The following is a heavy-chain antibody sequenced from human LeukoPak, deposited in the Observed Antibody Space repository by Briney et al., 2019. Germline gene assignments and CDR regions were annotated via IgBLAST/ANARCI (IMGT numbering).Heavy chain of an antibody. V-gene: IGHV1-69*05. J-gene: IGHJ3*02. CDR1: GGTFSSYA. CDR3: ARDYFAGAWMVDAFDI. CDR2: IIPIFGTA. Sequence: SVKVSCKASGGTFSSYAISWVRQGPGQGLEWMGRIIPIFGTANYAQKFQGRVTITTDESTSTAYMELSSLRSEDTAVYYCARDYFAGAWMVDAFDIWGQGTMVTVSS. D-gene: IGHD3-9*01.